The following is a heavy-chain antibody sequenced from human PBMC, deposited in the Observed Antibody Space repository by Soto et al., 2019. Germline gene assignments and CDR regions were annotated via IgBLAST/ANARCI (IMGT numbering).Heavy chain of an antibody. V-gene: IGHV1-2*04. J-gene: IGHJ6*02. D-gene: IGHD3-16*01. CDR2: INPNSGGT. Sequence: ASVKVSCKASGYTFTGYYMHWVRQAPGQGLEWMGWINPNSGGTNYAQKFQGWVTMTRDTSISTAYMELSRLRSDDTAVYYCERGGQLIYYYYYGMDVWGQGTTVTVS. CDR1: GYTFTGYY. CDR3: ERGGQLIYYYYYGMDV.